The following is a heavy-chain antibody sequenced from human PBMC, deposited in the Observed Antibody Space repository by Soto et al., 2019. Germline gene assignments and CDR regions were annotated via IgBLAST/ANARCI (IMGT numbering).Heavy chain of an antibody. CDR1: GYTFTSYY. Sequence: ASVKVSCKASGYTFTSYYMHWVRQAPGQGLEWMGIINPSGGSTSYAQKFQGRVTMTRDTSTSTVYMELSSLRSEDTAVYYCARDEDYYDSSGYSFDYWGQGTLVTVSS. CDR2: INPSGGST. J-gene: IGHJ4*02. CDR3: ARDEDYYDSSGYSFDY. V-gene: IGHV1-46*01. D-gene: IGHD3-22*01.